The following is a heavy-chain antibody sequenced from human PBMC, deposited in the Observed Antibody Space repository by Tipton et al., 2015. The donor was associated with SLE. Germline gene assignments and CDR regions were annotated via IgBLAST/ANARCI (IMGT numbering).Heavy chain of an antibody. Sequence: RSLRLSCAASGFTFSSYGMHWVRQAPGKGLEWVAVISYDGTNKYYADSVKGRFTISRDDSKNTLYLQMNSLRTEDTAVYYCARNYDSSGSDYWGPGTLVTVSS. CDR2: ISYDGTNK. D-gene: IGHD3-22*01. CDR3: ARNYDSSGSDY. V-gene: IGHV3-30*03. CDR1: GFTFSSYG. J-gene: IGHJ4*02.